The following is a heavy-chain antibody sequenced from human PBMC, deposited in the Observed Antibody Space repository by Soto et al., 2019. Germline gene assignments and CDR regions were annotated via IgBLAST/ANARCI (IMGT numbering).Heavy chain of an antibody. CDR2: IIPIFGTA. CDR3: ARPGYDSSDYYYGMDV. V-gene: IGHV1-69*13. CDR1: GGTFSSYA. Sequence: GASVKVSCKASGGTFSSYAISWVRQAPGQGLEWMGGIIPIFGTANYAQKFQGRVTITADESTSTAYMELSSLRSEDTAVYYCARPGYDSSDYYYGMDVWGQGTTVIVSS. D-gene: IGHD3-22*01. J-gene: IGHJ6*02.